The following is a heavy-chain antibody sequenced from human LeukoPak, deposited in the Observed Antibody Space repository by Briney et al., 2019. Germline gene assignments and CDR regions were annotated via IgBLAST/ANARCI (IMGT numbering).Heavy chain of an antibody. CDR1: GGSFSAYY. Sequence: SETLSLTCAVYGGSFSAYYWSWIRQPPGKGLEWIGEINHSGSTNYNPSLKSRVTISVDTSKNQFSLKLSSVTAADTAVYYCARAYNYGSGSYSAFGNWGQGTLVTVSS. D-gene: IGHD3-10*01. CDR2: INHSGST. CDR3: ARAYNYGSGSYSAFGN. J-gene: IGHJ4*02. V-gene: IGHV4-34*01.